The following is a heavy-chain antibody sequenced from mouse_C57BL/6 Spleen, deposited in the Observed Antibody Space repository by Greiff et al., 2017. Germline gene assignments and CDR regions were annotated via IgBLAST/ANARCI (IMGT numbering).Heavy chain of an antibody. CDR3: ARYYSNYPYYFDY. J-gene: IGHJ2*01. Sequence: VQLQQSGPELVKPGASVKIPCKASGYTFTDYNMDWVKQSHGKSLEWIGDINPNNGGTIYNQKFKGKATLTVDKSSSTAYMELRSLTSEDTAVYYCARYYSNYPYYFDYWGQGTTLTVSS. D-gene: IGHD2-5*01. CDR1: GYTFTDYN. V-gene: IGHV1-18*01. CDR2: INPNNGGT.